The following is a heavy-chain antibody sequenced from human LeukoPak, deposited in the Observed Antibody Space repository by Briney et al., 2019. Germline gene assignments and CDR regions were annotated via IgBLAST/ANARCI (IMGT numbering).Heavy chain of an antibody. CDR1: GFTFSSYA. V-gene: IGHV3-30*18. CDR2: ISYDGSNK. J-gene: IGHJ4*02. Sequence: GGSLRLSCAASGFTFSSYAMSWVRQAPGKGLEWVAVISYDGSNKYYADSVKGRFTISRDNSKNTLYLQMNSLRAEDTAVYYCAKDLYLTGYSFDYWGQGTLVTVSS. D-gene: IGHD3-9*01. CDR3: AKDLYLTGYSFDY.